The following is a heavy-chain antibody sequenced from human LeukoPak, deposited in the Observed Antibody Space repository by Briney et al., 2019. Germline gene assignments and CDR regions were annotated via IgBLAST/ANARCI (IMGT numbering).Heavy chain of an antibody. CDR1: GGSFSGYY. V-gene: IGHV4-34*01. J-gene: IGHJ4*02. CDR2: INHSGST. D-gene: IGHD3-10*01. CDR3: ARGHKRFGQIKKVLDY. Sequence: SETLSLTCAVYGGSFSGYYWSWIRQPPGKGLEWIGEINHSGSTNYNPSLKSRVTISVDTSKNQFSLKLSSVTAAGTAVYYCARGHKRFGQIKKVLDYWGQGTLVTVSS.